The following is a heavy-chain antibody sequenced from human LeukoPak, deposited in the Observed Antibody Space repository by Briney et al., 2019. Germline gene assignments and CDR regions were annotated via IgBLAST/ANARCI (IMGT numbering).Heavy chain of an antibody. D-gene: IGHD1-7*01. CDR3: ARVYNWNSSGLGAPRD. V-gene: IGHV4-38-2*02. J-gene: IGHJ4*02. CDR1: GYSISSGYY. CDR2: IHHTGST. Sequence: SETLSLTCTVSGYSISSGYYWGWIRQPPGKGLEWIGSIHHTGSTHFNPSLKSRVTISVDTSKNQFSLKLSSVTAADTAVYYCARVYNWNSSGLGAPRDWGRGTQVTVSS.